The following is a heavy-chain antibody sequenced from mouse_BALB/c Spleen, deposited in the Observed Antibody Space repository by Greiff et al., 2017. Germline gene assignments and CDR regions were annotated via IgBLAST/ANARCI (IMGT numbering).Heavy chain of an antibody. V-gene: IGHV1-9*01. CDR3: ARRDYGDGEDFDY. J-gene: IGHJ2*01. CDR2: ILPGSGST. D-gene: IGHD2-13*01. Sequence: QVQLKQSGAELMKPGASVKISCTATGFTFSSYWIEWVKQRPGHGLEWIGEILPGSGSTNYNEKFKGKATFTADTASNTAYMQLSSLTSEDSAVYDGARRDYGDGEDFDYWGQGTTLTVSS. CDR1: GFTFSSYW.